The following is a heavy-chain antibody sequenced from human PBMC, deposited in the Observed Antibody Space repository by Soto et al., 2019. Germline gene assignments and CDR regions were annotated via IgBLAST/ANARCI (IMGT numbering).Heavy chain of an antibody. D-gene: IGHD6-19*01. CDR1: GGTLSSYT. CDR3: AREVGLVPHRMVYYYGMDV. CDR2: IIPIFGTA. V-gene: IGHV1-69*13. J-gene: IGHJ6*02. Sequence: SVKLSCKASGGTLSSYTISWVRQAPGQGLEWTGGIIPIFGTANYAQKLQSRVTITADESTSTAYMELSSMRSEDTAVYYCAREVGLVPHRMVYYYGMDVWGQGTTVTVSS.